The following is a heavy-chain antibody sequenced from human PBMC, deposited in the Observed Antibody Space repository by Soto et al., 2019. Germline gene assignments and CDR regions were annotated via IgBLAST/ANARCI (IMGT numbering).Heavy chain of an antibody. CDR2: IYYSGST. CDR1: GCNIVSGGYY. Sequence: SETLSLTWPVSGCNIVSGGYYWSWIRQHPGKGLEWIGYIYYSGSTYYNPSLKSRVTISVDTSKNQFSLKLSSVTAADTAVYYCARSGSGSYWSYWFDPWGQGTLVTVSS. CDR3: ARSGSGSYWSYWFDP. V-gene: IGHV4-31*02. J-gene: IGHJ5*02. D-gene: IGHD3-10*01.